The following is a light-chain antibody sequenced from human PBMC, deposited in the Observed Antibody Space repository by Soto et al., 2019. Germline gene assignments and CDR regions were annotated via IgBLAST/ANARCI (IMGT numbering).Light chain of an antibody. J-gene: IGKJ2*01. V-gene: IGKV3-15*01. CDR1: QSISTE. Sequence: EIVMTQSPATLSMSPGDRATLSCRASQSISTELAWYQQKPGQPPRLLIYSASTRATGVPARFTGSGSGSEFTLNISGLQSEDFAIHYCQQGHNWPLTFGQGTRLEI. CDR3: QQGHNWPLT. CDR2: SAS.